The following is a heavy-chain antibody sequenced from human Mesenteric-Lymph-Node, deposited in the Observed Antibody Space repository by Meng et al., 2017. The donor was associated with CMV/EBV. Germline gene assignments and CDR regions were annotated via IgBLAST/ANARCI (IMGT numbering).Heavy chain of an antibody. CDR3: ARWDDCSSTSCYTDYFDY. D-gene: IGHD2-2*02. Sequence: ETLSLTCAASGFTFSSYWMSWVRQAPGKGLEWVANIKQDGSEKYYVDSVKGRFTISRDNAKNSLYLQMNSLRAEDTAVYYCARWDDCSSTSCYTDYFDYWGQGTLVTVSS. CDR2: IKQDGSEK. CDR1: GFTFSSYW. J-gene: IGHJ4*02. V-gene: IGHV3-7*01.